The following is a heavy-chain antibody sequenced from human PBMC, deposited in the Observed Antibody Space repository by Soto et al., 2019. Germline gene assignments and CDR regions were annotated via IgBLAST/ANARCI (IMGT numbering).Heavy chain of an antibody. Sequence: QVQLVQSGAEVKEPGSSVKVSCKVSGDTFNKYTINWVRQAPGQGLEWMAGIIPIYGTANYALKFHDRIKVTADESTATAYMELNSLTSEDTGIYYCARDGNGYNYWYFDLWGRGTLITVSS. V-gene: IGHV1-69*01. CDR2: IIPIYGTA. CDR1: GDTFNKYT. D-gene: IGHD5-12*01. J-gene: IGHJ2*01. CDR3: ARDGNGYNYWYFDL.